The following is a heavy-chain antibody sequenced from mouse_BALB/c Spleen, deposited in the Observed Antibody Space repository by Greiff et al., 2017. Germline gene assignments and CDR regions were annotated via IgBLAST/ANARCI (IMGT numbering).Heavy chain of an antibody. Sequence: EVMLVESGGGLVKPGGSLKLSCAASGFAFSSYDMSWVRQTPEKRLEWVAYISSGGGSTYYPDTVKGRFTISRDNAKNTLYLQMSSLKSEDTAMYYCARHGVYDGGYWYCDVWGAGTTVTVSS. CDR2: ISSGGGST. J-gene: IGHJ1*01. CDR3: ARHGVYDGGYWYCDV. D-gene: IGHD2-12*01. CDR1: GFAFSSYD. V-gene: IGHV5-12-1*01.